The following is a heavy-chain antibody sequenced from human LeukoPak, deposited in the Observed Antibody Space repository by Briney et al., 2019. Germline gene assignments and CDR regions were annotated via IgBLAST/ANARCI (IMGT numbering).Heavy chain of an antibody. J-gene: IGHJ4*02. CDR3: ARDADTSSHFDY. Sequence: SETLSLTCSVSGASISSHYWSWIRQPPGKGLEWLGYISYSGSTNYNPSLKSRVTISVDTSKNQFSLKLSSVTAADTAVYYCARDADTSSHFDYWGQGTLVTVSS. CDR2: ISYSGST. CDR1: GASISSHY. D-gene: IGHD2-2*01. V-gene: IGHV4-59*11.